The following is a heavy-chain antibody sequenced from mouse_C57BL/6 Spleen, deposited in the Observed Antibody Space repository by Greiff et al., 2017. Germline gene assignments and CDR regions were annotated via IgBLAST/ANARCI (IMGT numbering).Heavy chain of an antibody. D-gene: IGHD1-1*01. J-gene: IGHJ2*01. CDR3: TRDLLRFDY. Sequence: VQLQQSGAELVKPGASVKISCKASGYAFSSYWMNWVKPRPGKGLEWIGQIYPGDGDTNYNGKFKGKATLTADKSSSTAYMQLSSLTSEDSAVYFCTRDLLRFDYWGQGTTLTVSS. V-gene: IGHV1-80*01. CDR2: IYPGDGDT. CDR1: GYAFSSYW.